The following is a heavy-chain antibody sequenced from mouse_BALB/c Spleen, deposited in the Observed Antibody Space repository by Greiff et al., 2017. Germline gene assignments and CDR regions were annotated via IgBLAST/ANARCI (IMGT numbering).Heavy chain of an antibody. D-gene: IGHD2-10*01. V-gene: IGHV1S135*01. CDR3: ARRQETYYGNYAYAMDY. J-gene: IGHJ4*01. Sequence: EVQLQQSGPELVKPGASVKVSCKASGYAFTSYNMYWVKQSHGKSLEWIGYIDPYNGGTSYNQKFKGKATLTVDKSSSTAYMHLNSLTSEDSAVYYCARRQETYYGNYAYAMDYWGQGTSVTVSS. CDR2: IDPYNGGT. CDR1: GYAFTSYN.